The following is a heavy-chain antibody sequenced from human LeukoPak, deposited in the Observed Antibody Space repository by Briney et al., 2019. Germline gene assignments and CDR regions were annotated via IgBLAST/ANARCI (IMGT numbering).Heavy chain of an antibody. D-gene: IGHD6-13*01. Sequence: SETLSLTCTVSGGSISSGDYYWSWIRQPPGKGLEWIGYIYYSGSTYYNPSLESRVTISVDTSKNQFSLKLSSVTAADTAVYYCARMYSSSWSWGDAFDIWGQGTMVTVSS. CDR1: GGSISSGDYY. CDR3: ARMYSSSWSWGDAFDI. J-gene: IGHJ3*02. V-gene: IGHV4-30-4*01. CDR2: IYYSGST.